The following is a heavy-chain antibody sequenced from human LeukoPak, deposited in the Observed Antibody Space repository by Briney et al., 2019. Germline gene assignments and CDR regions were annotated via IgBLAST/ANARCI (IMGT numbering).Heavy chain of an antibody. V-gene: IGHV1-69*01. J-gene: IGHJ5*02. CDR1: GGTFSSYA. CDR2: IIPIFGTA. Sequence: GASVKVSCKASGGTFSSYAISWVRQAPGQGLEWMGGIIPIFGTANYAQKFQGRVTITADESTSTAYMDLSSLRSDDTAVYYCAVGRSGQYNWFDPWGQGTLVTVSS. CDR3: AVGRSGQYNWFDP. D-gene: IGHD3-3*01.